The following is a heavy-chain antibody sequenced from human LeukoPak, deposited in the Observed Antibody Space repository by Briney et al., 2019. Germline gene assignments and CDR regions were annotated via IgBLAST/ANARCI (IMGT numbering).Heavy chain of an antibody. V-gene: IGHV4-30-2*01. CDR2: MYHDGGT. D-gene: IGHD3-10*01. CDR1: RGSISSGGYS. Sequence: MPSETLSLTCAVSRGSISSGGYSWSWIRQPPGKGLEWIGYMYHDGGTYYNPSLKGRVTISVDRSKNQFSLKVSSVTAADTAVYYCARGGVAPSGGPFFDYWGQGTLVTVSS. J-gene: IGHJ4*02. CDR3: ARGGVAPSGGPFFDY.